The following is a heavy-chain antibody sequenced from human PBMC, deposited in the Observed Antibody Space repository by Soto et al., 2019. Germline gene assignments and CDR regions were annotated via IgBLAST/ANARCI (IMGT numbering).Heavy chain of an antibody. V-gene: IGHV5-51*01. J-gene: IGHJ4*02. CDR2: IYTGDSDT. CDR3: ARHTWSSGSPAAFDY. CDR1: VYSFTSYW. Sequence: PGESLKISCKGSVYSFTSYWIGWVRQMPGKGLEWMGIIYTGDSDTRYSPSFQGQVTISADKSISTAYLQWSSLKASDTALYYCARHTWSSGSPAAFDYWGQGTLVTVSS. D-gene: IGHD1-26*01.